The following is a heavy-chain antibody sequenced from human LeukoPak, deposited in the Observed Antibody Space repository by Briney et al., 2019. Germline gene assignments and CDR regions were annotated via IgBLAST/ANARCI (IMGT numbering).Heavy chain of an antibody. CDR3: AKDSGSYYFDY. CDR2: ISGSGGST. Sequence: PGGSLRLSCAASGFTFSSYAMSWIRQAPVKGLEWVAAISGSGGSTYYADSVKGRFTISRDNSKNTLYLQMNSLRAEDTAVYYCAKDSGSYYFDYWGQGTLVTVSS. V-gene: IGHV3-23*01. J-gene: IGHJ4*02. CDR1: GFTFSSYA. D-gene: IGHD1-26*01.